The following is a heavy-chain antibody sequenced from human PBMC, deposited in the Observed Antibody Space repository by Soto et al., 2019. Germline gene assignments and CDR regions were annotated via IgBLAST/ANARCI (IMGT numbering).Heavy chain of an antibody. D-gene: IGHD3-10*01. CDR1: GGSISSGDYY. Sequence: SETLSLTCTVSGGSISSGDYYLSWIRQHPGKGLEWIGFMYNSGSTHYNPSLKSRVTISLDTSKNQFSLNLRSVTAADTAVYYCASMGYHYGSGSYPLDYWGQGTLVTVSS. V-gene: IGHV4-61*08. J-gene: IGHJ4*02. CDR2: MYNSGST. CDR3: ASMGYHYGSGSYPLDY.